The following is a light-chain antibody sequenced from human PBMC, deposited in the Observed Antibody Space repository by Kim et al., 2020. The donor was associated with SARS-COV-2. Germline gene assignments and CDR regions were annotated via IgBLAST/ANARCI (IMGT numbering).Light chain of an antibody. J-gene: IGKJ4*01. V-gene: IGKV1-5*01. CDR1: QSVDRR. Sequence: DIRMTQSPSTLSASVGDRVTLACRASQSVDRRLAWYQQKPGEAPKVLIYDASSLQRGVPSRFSGGGSGTEFALTITTLQPDDFATYYCQQYYVYPLTLGGGAKVEI. CDR3: QQYYVYPLT. CDR2: DAS.